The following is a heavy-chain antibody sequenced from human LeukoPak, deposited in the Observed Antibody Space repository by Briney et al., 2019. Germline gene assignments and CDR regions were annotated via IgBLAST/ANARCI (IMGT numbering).Heavy chain of an antibody. CDR1: GYAFTGDY. J-gene: IGHJ4*02. D-gene: IGHD2-15*01. V-gene: IGHV1-2*02. Sequence: VASVKVSCKASGYAFTGDYIHWVRQAPGQGLEWRGWMNPNTADTNYAQRFQGRVTMTRDMSISTAYMELSSLRSDDTAIFYCARSSGDSSLDYWGQGTLVTVSS. CDR2: MNPNTADT. CDR3: ARSSGDSSLDY.